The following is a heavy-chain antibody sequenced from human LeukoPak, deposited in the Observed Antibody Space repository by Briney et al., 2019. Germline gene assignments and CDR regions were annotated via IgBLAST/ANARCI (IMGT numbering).Heavy chain of an antibody. J-gene: IGHJ6*02. CDR1: GGSISSGDYY. D-gene: IGHD6-19*01. CDR2: IYYSGST. V-gene: IGHV4-61*08. Sequence: PSETLSLTCTVSGGSISSGDYYWSWIRQPPGKGLEWIGYIYYSGSTNYNPSLKSRVTISVDTSKNQFSLKLSSVTAADTAVYYCARDSPVTAVAVQYYGMDVWGQGTTVTVSS. CDR3: ARDSPVTAVAVQYYGMDV.